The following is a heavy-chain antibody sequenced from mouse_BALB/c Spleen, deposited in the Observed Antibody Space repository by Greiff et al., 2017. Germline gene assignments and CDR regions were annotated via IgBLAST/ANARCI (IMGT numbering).Heavy chain of an antibody. V-gene: IGHV1-80*01. CDR1: GYAFSSYW. Sequence: VQVVESGAELVRPGSSVKISCKASGYAFSSYWMNWVKQRPGQGLEWIGQIYPGDGDTNYNGKFKGKATLTADKSSSTAYMQLSSLTSEDSAVYFCAREGGSSYLWFAYWGQGTLVTVSA. J-gene: IGHJ3*01. CDR3: AREGGSSYLWFAY. D-gene: IGHD1-1*01. CDR2: IYPGDGDT.